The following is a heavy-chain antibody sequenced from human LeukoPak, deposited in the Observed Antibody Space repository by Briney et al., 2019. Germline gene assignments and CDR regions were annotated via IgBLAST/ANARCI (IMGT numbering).Heavy chain of an antibody. CDR1: GGSISTYY. CDR2: IYHSGST. V-gene: IGHV4-59*01. CDR3: ARAVIAADYFDY. J-gene: IGHJ4*02. D-gene: IGHD6-13*01. Sequence: SETLSLTCTVSGGSISTYYWNWIRQPPGKGLEWIGYIYHSGSTNYNPSLQSRVTISVDTSKNQFSLNLNSVTAADTAVYYCARAVIAADYFDYWGQGTLVTVSS.